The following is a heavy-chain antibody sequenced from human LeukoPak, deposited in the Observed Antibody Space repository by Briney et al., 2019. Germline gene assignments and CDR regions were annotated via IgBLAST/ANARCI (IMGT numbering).Heavy chain of an antibody. V-gene: IGHV4-38-2*01. D-gene: IGHD1-1*01. Sequence: SESLSLTCAVSGSSITSNYFWAWFRQLPGKGREWIATIYHSWGIYFNPSLKSRVSISLDASNNQFFLKLASVTAADTAIYYCARNVTAGFFDYWGQEILITVSS. CDR2: IYHSWGI. J-gene: IGHJ4*02. CDR1: GSSITSNYF. CDR3: ARNVTAGFFDY.